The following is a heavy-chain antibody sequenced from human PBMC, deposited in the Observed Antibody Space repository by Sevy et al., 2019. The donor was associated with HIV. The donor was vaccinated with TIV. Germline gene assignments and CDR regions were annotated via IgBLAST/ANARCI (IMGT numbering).Heavy chain of an antibody. Sequence: SETLSLTCTVSGGSISSGGYYWSWIRQHPGKGLEWIGYIYYSGSTYYNPSLKSRVTISVDTSKNQFSLKLSSVTAADTAVYYCARWGNYYYDSSGPFQHWGQGTLVTVSS. V-gene: IGHV4-31*03. CDR1: GGSISSGGYY. CDR2: IYYSGST. D-gene: IGHD3-22*01. CDR3: ARWGNYYYDSSGPFQH. J-gene: IGHJ1*01.